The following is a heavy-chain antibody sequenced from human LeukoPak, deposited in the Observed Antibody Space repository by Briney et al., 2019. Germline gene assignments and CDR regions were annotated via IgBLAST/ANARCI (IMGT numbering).Heavy chain of an antibody. V-gene: IGHV3-74*01. Sequence: PGGSLRLSCAASGFTFNSYWFHWVRQAPGKGLVWVSRINSDGSDTIYADSAKGRFTISRDNAKSTVYLQMNSLKAEDTAVYYCARGGYHHGFDIWGQGTMVTVSS. D-gene: IGHD2-15*01. J-gene: IGHJ3*02. CDR3: ARGGYHHGFDI. CDR2: INSDGSDT. CDR1: GFTFNSYW.